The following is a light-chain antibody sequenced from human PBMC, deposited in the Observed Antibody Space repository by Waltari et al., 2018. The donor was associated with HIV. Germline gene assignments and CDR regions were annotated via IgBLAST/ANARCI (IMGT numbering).Light chain of an antibody. CDR1: ISDIGSYNL. V-gene: IGLV2-23*02. CDR3: CSYAGGRVFVL. CDR2: EVT. J-gene: IGLJ2*01. Sequence: QSALTQPASVSGSPGQSITISCTGTISDIGSYNLAPWYQQYPGRAPKLIIYEVTKRPSGVSDRFSGSKSGNRASLTVAGLKVEDEADYYCCSYAGGRVFVLFGGGTRLTV.